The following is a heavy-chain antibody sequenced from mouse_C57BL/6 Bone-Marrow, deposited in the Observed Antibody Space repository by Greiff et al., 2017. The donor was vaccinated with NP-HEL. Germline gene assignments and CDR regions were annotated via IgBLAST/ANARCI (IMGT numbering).Heavy chain of an antibody. Sequence: QVQLQQSGAELVRPGASVTLSCKASGYTFTDYEMHWVKPTPVPGLEWIGSIDPETGGTAYNQKFKGKAILTADKSSSTAYMELRSLTSEDSAVYYCTPYGLAFAYWGQGTLVTVSA. CDR2: IDPETGGT. CDR3: TPYGLAFAY. V-gene: IGHV1-15*01. D-gene: IGHD1-1*01. J-gene: IGHJ3*01. CDR1: GYTFTDYE.